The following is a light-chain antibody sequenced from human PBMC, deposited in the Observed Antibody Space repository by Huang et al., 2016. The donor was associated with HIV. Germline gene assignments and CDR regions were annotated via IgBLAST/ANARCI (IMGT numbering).Light chain of an antibody. V-gene: IGKV4-1*01. CDR2: WAT. Sequence: DIVMTQSPDSLAVSPGERATINCTSSQTVLYSLKKKNYLAWFQQKPGRPPKLLLYWATTRESGVPDRFSGSGSGTDFTLTINNLQAEDVAVYYCLQYYSVPQTFGHGTKVEIK. J-gene: IGKJ1*01. CDR1: QTVLYSLKKKNY. CDR3: LQYYSVPQT.